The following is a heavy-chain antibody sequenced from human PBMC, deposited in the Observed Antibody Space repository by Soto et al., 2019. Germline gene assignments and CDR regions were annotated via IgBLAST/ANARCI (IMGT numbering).Heavy chain of an antibody. D-gene: IGHD3-22*01. CDR3: ATDYYYPGTFDI. Sequence: AFVKGSCQVFGYPPTELFIPLGRPAPGKGLEWMGGFDPEDGETIYAQKFQGRVTMTEDTSTDTAYMELSSLRSEDTAVYYCATDYYYPGTFDIWGQGTMVTVSS. CDR2: FDPEDGET. J-gene: IGHJ3*02. V-gene: IGHV1-24*01. CDR1: GYPPTELF.